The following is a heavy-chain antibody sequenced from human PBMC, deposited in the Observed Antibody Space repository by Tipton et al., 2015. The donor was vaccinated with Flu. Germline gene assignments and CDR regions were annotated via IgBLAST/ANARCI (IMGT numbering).Heavy chain of an antibody. CDR3: ARDGGGYDSSGYYPDAFDI. CDR2: ISSSGSTI. CDR1: GFTFSSYE. Sequence: GSLRLSCAASGFTFSSYEMNWVRQAPGKGLEWVSYISSSGSTIYYADSVKGRFTISRDNAKNSLYLQMNSLRAEDTAVYYCARDGGGYDSSGYYPDAFDIWGQGAMVTVSS. D-gene: IGHD3-22*01. V-gene: IGHV3-48*03. J-gene: IGHJ3*02.